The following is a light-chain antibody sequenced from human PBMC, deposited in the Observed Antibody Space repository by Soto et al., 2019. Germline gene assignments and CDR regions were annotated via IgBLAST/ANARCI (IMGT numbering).Light chain of an antibody. CDR2: STN. J-gene: IGLJ3*02. CDR1: SGSVSTSYY. V-gene: IGLV8-61*01. Sequence: QTVVTQEPSFSVSPGGTVTLTCGLSSGSVSTSYYPSWYQQTPGQAPRTLIYSTNTRSSGVPDRFSGSILGDKAALTITGAQADDESIYYCVQYMGSGIWVFGGGTKVTVL. CDR3: VQYMGSGIWV.